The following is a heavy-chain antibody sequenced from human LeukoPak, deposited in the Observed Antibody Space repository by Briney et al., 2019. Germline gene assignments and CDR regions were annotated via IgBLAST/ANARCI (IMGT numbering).Heavy chain of an antibody. Sequence: GGSLRLSCAASGFTFSSSDMHWVRQAPGKGLEWVSAIGTIGDTYYPGSLKGRFTISRENAKNSLFLQMNSLTDGDTAVYYCVREGYSSAWNNWXXDLXXXGTXVTVSS. J-gene: IGHJ2*01. CDR1: GFTFSSSD. D-gene: IGHD6-19*01. CDR3: VREGYSSAWNNWXXDL. CDR2: IGTIGDT. V-gene: IGHV3-13*01.